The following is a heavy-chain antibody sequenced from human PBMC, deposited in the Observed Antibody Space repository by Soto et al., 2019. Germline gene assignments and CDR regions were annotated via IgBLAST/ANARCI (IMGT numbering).Heavy chain of an antibody. CDR2: IDPSDSYT. V-gene: IGHV5-10-1*01. Sequence: PGEPLKISCKGSGYSFTSYWISWVRQMPGKGLEWMGRIDPSDSYTNYSPSFQGHVTISADKSISTAYLQWSSLKASDTAMYYCARHGYEYQLRDYYYYYGMDVWGQGTTVTVSS. CDR1: GYSFTSYW. D-gene: IGHD2-2*01. J-gene: IGHJ6*02. CDR3: ARHGYEYQLRDYYYYYGMDV.